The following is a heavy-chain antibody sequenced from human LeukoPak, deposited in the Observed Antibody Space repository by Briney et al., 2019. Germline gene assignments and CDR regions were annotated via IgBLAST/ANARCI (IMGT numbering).Heavy chain of an antibody. J-gene: IGHJ3*02. CDR3: ARGAVAGGFLAFDI. V-gene: IGHV4-39*01. CDR1: GGSISSSSYY. D-gene: IGHD6-19*01. CDR2: IYYSGST. Sequence: SETLSLTCTVSGGSISSSSYYWGWIRHPPGKGLEWIGSIYYSGSTYYNPSLKSRVTISVDTSKNQFSLKLSSVTAADTAVYYCARGAVAGGFLAFDIWGQGTMVTVSS.